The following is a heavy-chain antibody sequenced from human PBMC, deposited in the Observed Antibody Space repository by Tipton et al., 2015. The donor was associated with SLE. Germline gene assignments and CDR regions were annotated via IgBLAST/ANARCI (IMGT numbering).Heavy chain of an antibody. CDR3: ARELGRASYYFDY. Sequence: LRLSCTVSGGSISSGGYYWSWIRQHPGKGLEWIGYIYYSGSTYYNPSLKSRVTIPVDTSKNQFSLKLSSVTAADTAVYYCARELGRASYYFDYWGQGTLVTVSS. J-gene: IGHJ4*02. CDR2: IYYSGST. CDR1: GGSISSGGYY. D-gene: IGHD7-27*01. V-gene: IGHV4-31*03.